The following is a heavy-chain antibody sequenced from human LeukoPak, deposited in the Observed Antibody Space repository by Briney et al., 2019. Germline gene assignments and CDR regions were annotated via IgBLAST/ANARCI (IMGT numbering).Heavy chain of an antibody. Sequence: SETLSLTCTVSGGSISSYYWSWIRQPAGKGLEWIGRIYTSGSTNYNPSLKSRVTMSVDTSKNQFSLKLSSVTAADTAVYYCARDEEWRRSINHFDYWGQGTLVTVSS. CDR3: ARDEEWRRSINHFDY. D-gene: IGHD3-3*01. CDR1: GGSISSYY. J-gene: IGHJ4*02. CDR2: IYTSGST. V-gene: IGHV4-4*07.